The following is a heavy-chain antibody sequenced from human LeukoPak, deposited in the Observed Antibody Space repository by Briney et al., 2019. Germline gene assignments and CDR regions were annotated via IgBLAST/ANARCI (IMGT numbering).Heavy chain of an antibody. CDR3: AKGDNDILTGYYNSFDY. Sequence: GGSLRLPCAASGFTFSSYAMSWVRQAPGKGLEWVSTISGSGISTYYADSVKGRFTISRDNSKNTLYLQMNSLGAEDTALYYCAKGDNDILTGYYNSFDYWGQGTLVTVSS. CDR1: GFTFSSYA. CDR2: ISGSGIST. V-gene: IGHV3-23*01. J-gene: IGHJ4*02. D-gene: IGHD3-9*01.